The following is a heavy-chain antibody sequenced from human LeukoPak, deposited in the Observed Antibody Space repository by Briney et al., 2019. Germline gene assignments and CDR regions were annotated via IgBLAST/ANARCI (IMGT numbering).Heavy chain of an antibody. J-gene: IGHJ4*02. CDR3: ARAGYDYVWGSYGYFDY. CDR1: GYTFTSYD. CDR2: MNPNSGNT. V-gene: IGHV1-8*01. D-gene: IGHD3-16*01. Sequence: ASVKVSCKASGYTFTSYDINWVRQATGQGLEWMGWMNPNSGNTGYAQKFQGRVTMTRNTSISTAYMELSSLRSEDTAVYYCARAGYDYVWGSYGYFDYWGQGTLVTVSS.